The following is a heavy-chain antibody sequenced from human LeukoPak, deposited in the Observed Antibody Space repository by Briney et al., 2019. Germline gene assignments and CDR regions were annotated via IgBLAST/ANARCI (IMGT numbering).Heavy chain of an antibody. CDR1: GYTFTSYA. V-gene: IGHV7-4-1*02. D-gene: IGHD4-17*01. CDR2: INTNTGNP. Sequence: ADSVKVSCKASGYTFTSYAMNWVRQAPGQGLEWMGWINTNTGNPTYAQGFTGRFVFSLDTSVSTAYLQISSLKAEDTAVYYCARLYGDYDYYYYYMDVWGKGTTVTVSS. CDR3: ARLYGDYDYYYYYMDV. J-gene: IGHJ6*03.